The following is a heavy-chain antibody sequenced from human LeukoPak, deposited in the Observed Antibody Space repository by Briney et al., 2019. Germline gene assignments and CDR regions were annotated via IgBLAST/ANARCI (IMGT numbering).Heavy chain of an antibody. V-gene: IGHV4-4*07. Sequence: SETLSLTCTVSGGSISRYFWSWIRQPAGRGLEWLGRLHTSVNTDYNPSIKSRVTMSVDTSNNQFSLQLSSVTAADTAVYYCVRGHSSTWYYFDYWGQGALLTVSS. CDR3: VRGHSSTWYYFDY. J-gene: IGHJ4*02. CDR2: LHTSVNT. CDR1: GGSISRYF. D-gene: IGHD6-19*01.